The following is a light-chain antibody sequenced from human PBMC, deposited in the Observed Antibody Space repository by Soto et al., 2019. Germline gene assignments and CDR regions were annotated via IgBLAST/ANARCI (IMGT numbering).Light chain of an antibody. J-gene: IGLJ2*01. Sequence: QSVLTQPPSVSGSPGQSVTISCAGTSTDSRHYKDVSWYQQRPGKAPKLIIFEVNKRPSGVPDRFSGSKSGNTTSLSVSGLLAEDDADYFCSSYAGSDNVLFGGGTKVTVL. CDR2: EVN. CDR1: STDSRHYKD. CDR3: SSYAGSDNVL. V-gene: IGLV2-8*01.